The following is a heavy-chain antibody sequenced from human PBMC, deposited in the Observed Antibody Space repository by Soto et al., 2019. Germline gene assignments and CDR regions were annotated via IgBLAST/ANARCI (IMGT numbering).Heavy chain of an antibody. D-gene: IGHD1-1*01. CDR2: ISVHNGYT. CDR1: GYTFFKYG. V-gene: IGHV1-18*01. J-gene: IGHJ4*02. Sequence: QVQLAQSGAEVEEPGASVKVSCKASGYTFFKYGINWVPQAPGQGLEWVGWISVHNGYTKYGKELQGIVTMTTDTSTSTAYMELRSLRSDGSAVYYCARLEHNFGPHDYWGQGTLVTVTS. CDR3: ARLEHNFGPHDY.